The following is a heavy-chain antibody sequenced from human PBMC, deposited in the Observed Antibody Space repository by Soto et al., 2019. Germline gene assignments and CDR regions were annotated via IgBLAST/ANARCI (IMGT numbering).Heavy chain of an antibody. CDR2: LGLIPRHT. J-gene: IGHJ4*02. D-gene: IGHD3-16*02. CDR3: AAYADGPYRPPYDY. Sequence: GSLRLSCAASGSTFTSSVMAWVRRPPGRGLEWISSLGLIPRHTFYADSVEGRFTISRDNSRTTLYLQMTGLTFDDTAVYYCAAYADGPYRPPYDYWGQGTQVTVSS. V-gene: IGHV3-23*01. CDR1: GSTFTSSV.